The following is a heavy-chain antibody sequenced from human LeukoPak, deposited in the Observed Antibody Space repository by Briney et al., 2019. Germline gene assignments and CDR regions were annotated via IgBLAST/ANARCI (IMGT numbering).Heavy chain of an antibody. CDR3: ARPGIPVARVSPLYFDY. D-gene: IGHD6-19*01. Sequence: GRSLRLSCAASGFTFSSYAMNWVRQAPGKGLEWVTVISYDGSSKYYADSVKGRFTISRDNSKNTLYLQMNSLRVEDTAVYYCARPGIPVARVSPLYFDYWGQGTLVTVSS. V-gene: IGHV3-30-3*01. CDR1: GFTFSSYA. CDR2: ISYDGSSK. J-gene: IGHJ4*02.